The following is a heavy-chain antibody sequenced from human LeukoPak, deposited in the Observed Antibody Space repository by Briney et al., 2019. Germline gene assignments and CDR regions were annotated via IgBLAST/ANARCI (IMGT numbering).Heavy chain of an antibody. CDR3: AKDRKESMIVVASNWFDP. D-gene: IGHD3-22*01. J-gene: IGHJ5*02. V-gene: IGHV3-74*01. CDR2: IDSDGSST. CDR1: GFTFSNYR. Sequence: GGSLRLSCAASGFTFSNYRMHWVRQAPGKGLVWVSHIDSDGSSTDYADSVKGRFTISRDNSKNTLYLQMNSLRAEDTAVYYCAKDRKESMIVVASNWFDPWGQGTLVTVSS.